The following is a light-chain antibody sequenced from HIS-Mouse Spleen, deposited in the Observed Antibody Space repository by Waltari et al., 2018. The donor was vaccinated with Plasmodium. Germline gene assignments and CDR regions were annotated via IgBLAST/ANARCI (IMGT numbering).Light chain of an antibody. V-gene: IGKV1-5*03. CDR3: QQYNSYWT. Sequence: ASVGDRVTITCRASQSISSWLAWYQQKPGKAPKLLIYKASILESGVPSRFSGSGSGTEFTLTISSLQPDDFATYYCQQYNSYWTFGQGTKVEIK. CDR2: KAS. CDR1: QSISSW. J-gene: IGKJ1*01.